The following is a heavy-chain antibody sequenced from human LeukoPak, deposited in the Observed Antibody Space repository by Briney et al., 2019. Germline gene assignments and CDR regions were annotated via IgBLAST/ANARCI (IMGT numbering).Heavy chain of an antibody. D-gene: IGHD5-12*01. J-gene: IGHJ4*02. Sequence: SETLSLTCTVSGGSISSSNYYWGWIRQPPGKGLEWIGYNPSLKSLFTILVDTSKNQFSLKLSSVTAADTAVYYCARDRHKLVDIVAGILDYWGQGTLVTVSS. CDR1: GGSISSSNYY. V-gene: IGHV4-39*07. CDR3: ARDRHKLVDIVAGILDY.